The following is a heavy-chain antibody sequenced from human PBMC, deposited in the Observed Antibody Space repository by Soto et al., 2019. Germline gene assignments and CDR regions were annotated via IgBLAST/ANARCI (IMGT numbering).Heavy chain of an antibody. CDR3: ARMATLGSLNWFDP. J-gene: IGHJ5*02. CDR2: MNPGSGDT. D-gene: IGHD3-10*01. V-gene: IGHV1-8*01. Sequence: ASVKVSCKASGYSFTNNDVSWLRQATGQGLEWMGWMNPGSGDTGYGKKFQGRVTMTRDISIATPYIELSSLRSDDTAIYYCARMATLGSLNWFDPWGQGTLVTVS. CDR1: GYSFTNND.